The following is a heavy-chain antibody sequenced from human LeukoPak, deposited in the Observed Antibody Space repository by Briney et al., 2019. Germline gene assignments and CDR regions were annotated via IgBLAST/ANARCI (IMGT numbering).Heavy chain of an antibody. J-gene: IGHJ6*02. Sequence: GGSLRLSCAASGFTFSSYSMNWVRQAPGKGLEWVSSISSSSSYIYYADSVKGRFTISRDNAKNSLYLQMNSLRAEDTAVYYCARDAARDTVLMVYAIPGYYYYYGMDVWGQGTTVTVSS. CDR3: ARDAARDTVLMVYAIPGYYYYYGMDV. CDR1: GFTFSSYS. V-gene: IGHV3-21*01. D-gene: IGHD2-8*01. CDR2: ISSSSSYI.